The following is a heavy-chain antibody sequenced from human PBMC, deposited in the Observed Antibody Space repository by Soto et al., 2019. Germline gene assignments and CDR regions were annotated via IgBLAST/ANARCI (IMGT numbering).Heavy chain of an antibody. CDR2: TNYRSKWYN. D-gene: IGHD6-13*01. Sequence: SQTLSLTCAISVDSVSSNSAACDWVRRSTSRGLGWQGRTNYRSKWYNDYAVTMKSRKTINPDASKNQCSLPLNSVVHECTAVYYCARVGSWYRGGYYYGMDVWGQGTTVTVSS. V-gene: IGHV6-1*01. CDR3: ARVGSWYRGGYYYGMDV. CDR1: VDSVSSNSAA. J-gene: IGHJ6*02.